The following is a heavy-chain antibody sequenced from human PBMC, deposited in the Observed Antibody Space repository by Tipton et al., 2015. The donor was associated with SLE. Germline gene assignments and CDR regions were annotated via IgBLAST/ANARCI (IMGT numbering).Heavy chain of an antibody. CDR3: ARIKVPYSSSSMNCYYYYMGV. V-gene: IGHV4-39*07. CDR2: IYYSGST. Sequence: TLSLTCTVSGGSISSSSYYWGWIRQPPGKGLEWIGSIYYSGSTYYNPSLKSRVTISVDTSKNQFSLKLSSVTAADTAVYYCARIKVPYSSSSMNCYYYYMGVWGKGPTVTVSS. D-gene: IGHD6-6*01. CDR1: GGSISSSSYY. J-gene: IGHJ6*03.